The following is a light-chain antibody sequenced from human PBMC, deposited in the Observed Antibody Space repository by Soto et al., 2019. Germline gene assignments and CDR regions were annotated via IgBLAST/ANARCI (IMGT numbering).Light chain of an antibody. CDR2: DNN. Sequence: QSVLTQPPSAPETPGQRVTISCSGSSSNIGSNPVNWYQQFPGTAPKLLMYDNNQRPSGVPDRFSGSKSGTSASLAISGLQYEDEAEYFCATWDDSLNGFYVFGTGTKVTVL. V-gene: IGLV1-44*01. J-gene: IGLJ1*01. CDR3: ATWDDSLNGFYV. CDR1: SSNIGSNP.